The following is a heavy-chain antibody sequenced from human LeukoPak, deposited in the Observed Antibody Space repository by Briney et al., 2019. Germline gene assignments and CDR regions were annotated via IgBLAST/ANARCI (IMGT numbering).Heavy chain of an antibody. J-gene: IGHJ4*02. Sequence: GRSLRLSCAASGFTFSNYWMHWVRQAPGKGLVWVSRINTDGSSTTYADSVKGRFTISRDNAKNTLYLQMNSLRAEDTAVYYCAGRSRGGTYYAYWGQGTLVTVSS. CDR3: AGRSRGGTYYAY. D-gene: IGHD1-26*01. V-gene: IGHV3-74*01. CDR1: GFTFSNYW. CDR2: INTDGSST.